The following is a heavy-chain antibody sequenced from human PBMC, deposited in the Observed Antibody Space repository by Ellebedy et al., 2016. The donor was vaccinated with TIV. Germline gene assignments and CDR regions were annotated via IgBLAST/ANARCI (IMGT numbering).Heavy chain of an antibody. J-gene: IGHJ4*02. D-gene: IGHD6-19*01. CDR1: GGSISGYY. V-gene: IGHV4-34*01. CDR3: AEGRSGWYYFDY. Sequence: SETLSLTCAVYGGSISGYYWSWIRQRPGQGLEWVGEIHQSGCTNYNPSLDKGRVTISVATSKNQFYLRLSSVTAADTAVYYCAEGRSGWYYFDYWGQGTLVTVSS. CDR2: IHQSGCT.